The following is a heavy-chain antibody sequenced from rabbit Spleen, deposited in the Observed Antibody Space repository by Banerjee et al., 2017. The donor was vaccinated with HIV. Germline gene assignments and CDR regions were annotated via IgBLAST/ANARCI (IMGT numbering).Heavy chain of an antibody. Sequence: QLLEESGGGLVKPGASLTLTCKASGLDFSGDSYDSYMCWVRQAPGKGLEWIACIEADGSGFTYFATWAKGRFTCSKTSSTTVTLQMTRLTAADTATYFCARDTSSSFSSYGMDLWGPGTLVTVS. CDR3: ARDTSSSFSSYGMDL. CDR2: IEADGSGFT. J-gene: IGHJ6*01. V-gene: IGHV1S40*01. CDR1: GLDFSGDSY. D-gene: IGHD1-1*01.